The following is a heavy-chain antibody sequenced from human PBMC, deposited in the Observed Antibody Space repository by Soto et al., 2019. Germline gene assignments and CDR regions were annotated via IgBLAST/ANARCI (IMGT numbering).Heavy chain of an antibody. CDR1: GFPFNTYW. Sequence: PGGSLRLSCAASGFPFNTYWMSWVRQAPGKGLEWVANINQGGIEKYYVDSVKGRFTISRDNGKNLLYLQMNSLRAEDTAVYYCARVPVPAAYYYMDVWGKGTKVTVSS. J-gene: IGHJ6*03. CDR3: ARVPVPAAYYYMDV. CDR2: INQGGIEK. D-gene: IGHD2-2*01. V-gene: IGHV3-7*03.